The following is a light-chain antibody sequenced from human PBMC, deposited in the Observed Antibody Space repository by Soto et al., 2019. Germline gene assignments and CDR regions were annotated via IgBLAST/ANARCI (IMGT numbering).Light chain of an antibody. CDR3: QQRSNWPRGT. CDR2: DAS. CDR1: QSVSSY. V-gene: IGKV3-11*01. J-gene: IGKJ4*01. Sequence: EIVLTQSPATLSLSPGERATLSCRASQSVSSYLAWYQQKPGQASRLLIYDASNRTTGIPDRFSGSGSGTDFTLTISSLEPEDFAVYYCQQRSNWPRGTFGGGTKVEIK.